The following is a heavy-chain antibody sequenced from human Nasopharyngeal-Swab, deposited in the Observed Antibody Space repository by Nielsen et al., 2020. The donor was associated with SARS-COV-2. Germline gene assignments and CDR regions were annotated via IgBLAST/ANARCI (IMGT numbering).Heavy chain of an antibody. CDR2: IYTSGST. V-gene: IGHV4-61*02. CDR3: ARTRMKTYCGGDCYSTDFDL. Sequence: SETLSLTCTVSGGSISSGSYYWSWIRQPAGKGLEWIGRIYTSGSTNYNPSLKSRVTISVDTSKSQFSLKLSSVTAADTAVYYCARTRMKTYCGGDCYSTDFDLWGRGTLVTVSS. CDR1: GGSISSGSYY. J-gene: IGHJ2*01. D-gene: IGHD2-21*01.